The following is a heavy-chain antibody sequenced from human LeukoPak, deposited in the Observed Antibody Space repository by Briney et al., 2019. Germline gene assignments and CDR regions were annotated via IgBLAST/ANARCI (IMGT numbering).Heavy chain of an antibody. CDR2: INHSGST. CDR1: GGSFSGYY. Sequence: SETLSLTCAVYGGSFSGYYWSWIRQPPGKGLEWIGEINHSGSTNYNPSLKSRVTISVDTSKNQFSLKLSSVTAADTAVYYCASPQRYGGNPLVLNYWGQEPWSPSPQ. D-gene: IGHD4/OR15-4a*01. CDR3: ASPQRYGGNPLVLNY. J-gene: IGHJ4*01. V-gene: IGHV4-34*01.